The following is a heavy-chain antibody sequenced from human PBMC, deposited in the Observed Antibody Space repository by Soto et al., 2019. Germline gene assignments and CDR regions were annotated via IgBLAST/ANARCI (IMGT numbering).Heavy chain of an antibody. V-gene: IGHV4-34*01. Sequence: SETLSLTCAVYGGSFSGYYWSWIRQPPGKGLEWIGEINHSGSTNYNPSLKSRVTISVDTSKNQFSLKLSSVTAADTAVYYCAREWKQWLVYYFDYWGRGTLVTVSS. CDR3: AREWKQWLVYYFDY. CDR2: INHSGST. CDR1: GGSFSGYY. J-gene: IGHJ4*02. D-gene: IGHD6-19*01.